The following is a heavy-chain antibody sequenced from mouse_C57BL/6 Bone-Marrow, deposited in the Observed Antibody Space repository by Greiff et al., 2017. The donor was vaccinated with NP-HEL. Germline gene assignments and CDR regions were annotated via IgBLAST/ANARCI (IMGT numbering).Heavy chain of an antibody. CDR2: INPYNGDT. Sequence: EVKLMESGPELVKPGDSVKISCKASGYSFTGYFMNWVMQSHGKSLEWIGRINPYNGDTFYNQKFKGKATLTVDKSSSTAHMELRSLTSEDSAVYYCARGDYYGRSHYYAMDYWGQGTSVTVSS. CDR1: GYSFTGYF. J-gene: IGHJ4*01. D-gene: IGHD1-1*01. CDR3: ARGDYYGRSHYYAMDY. V-gene: IGHV1-20*01.